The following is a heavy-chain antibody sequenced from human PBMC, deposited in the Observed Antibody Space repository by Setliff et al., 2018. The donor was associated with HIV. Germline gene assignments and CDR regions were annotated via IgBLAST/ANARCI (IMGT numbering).Heavy chain of an antibody. D-gene: IGHD3-10*01. V-gene: IGHV3-7*01. J-gene: IGHJ6*02. Sequence: ETLSLTCTVSGGSIRVDNYFWGWIRQPPGKGLEWVANIKGDGSEKYYVDSVKGRFTISRDNSKNTLYLQMNSLRAEDTAVYYCARSVIGYYYYGMDVWGQGTLVTVS. CDR1: GGSIRVDNYF. CDR3: ARSVIGYYYYGMDV. CDR2: IKGDGSEK.